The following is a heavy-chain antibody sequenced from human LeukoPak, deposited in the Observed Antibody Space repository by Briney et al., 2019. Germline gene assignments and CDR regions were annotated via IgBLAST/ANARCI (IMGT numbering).Heavy chain of an antibody. Sequence: PSETLSLTCTVSGGSISSYYWSWIRQPPGKGLEWIGYIYYSGSTNYNPSLKSRVTISVDTSKNQFSLKLSSVTAADTAVYYCARATYYDYIWGSYLIWFDPWGQGTLVTVSS. J-gene: IGHJ5*02. V-gene: IGHV4-59*01. D-gene: IGHD3-16*01. CDR2: IYYSGST. CDR3: ARATYYDYIWGSYLIWFDP. CDR1: GGSISSYY.